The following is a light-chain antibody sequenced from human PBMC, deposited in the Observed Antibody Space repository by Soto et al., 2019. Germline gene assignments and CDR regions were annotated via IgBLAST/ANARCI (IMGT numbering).Light chain of an antibody. CDR2: DVY. V-gene: IGKV1-5*01. CDR3: QQYDGH. CDR1: QSISSW. J-gene: IGKJ4*01. Sequence: DIRLTQSPSTLSASVGDRVTITCRASQSISSWLAWYQQKPGKAPKLLIYDVYSLQSGVPPRFSGSGSGTEFTFTISSLQPDDFATYYCQQYDGHFGGGTKVDIK.